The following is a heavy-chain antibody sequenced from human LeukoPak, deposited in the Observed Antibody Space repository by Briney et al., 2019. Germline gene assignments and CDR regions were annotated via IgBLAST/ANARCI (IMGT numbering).Heavy chain of an antibody. Sequence: PGRSLRLSCAASGFTFSSYAMSWVRQAPGKGLEWVSAISGSGGSTYYADSVKGRFTISRDNSKNTLYLQMNSLRAEDTAVYYCAKETYYYGSGSYYPGGFDPWGQGTLVTVSS. J-gene: IGHJ5*02. D-gene: IGHD3-10*01. CDR3: AKETYYYGSGSYYPGGFDP. CDR1: GFTFSSYA. CDR2: ISGSGGST. V-gene: IGHV3-23*01.